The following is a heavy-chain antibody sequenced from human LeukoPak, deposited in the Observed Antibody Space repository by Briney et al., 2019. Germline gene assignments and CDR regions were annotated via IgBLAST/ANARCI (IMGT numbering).Heavy chain of an antibody. J-gene: IGHJ5*02. CDR3: ARLRGINTGGWFHWFDP. CDR2: IYYGGST. V-gene: IGHV4-39*01. CDR1: GGSISSSSYS. D-gene: IGHD6-19*01. Sequence: SETLSLTCTVSGGSISSSSYSSGWIRLPPGMGLEWIGTIYYGGSTYYNPSLKSRVTISVDTSKNQFSLKLSSVTAADTAVYYYARLRGINTGGWFHWFDPWGQGILVTVSS.